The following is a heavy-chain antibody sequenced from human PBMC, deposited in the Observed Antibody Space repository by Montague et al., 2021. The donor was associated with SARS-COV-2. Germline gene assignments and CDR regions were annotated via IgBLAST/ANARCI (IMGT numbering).Heavy chain of an antibody. CDR1: GGSISSYY. J-gene: IGHJ3*02. CDR2: IYYSGST. Sequence: SETLSLTCTVSGGSISSYYWSWIRQPPGKGLEWIGYIYYSGSTNYNPSLKSRVTTSVDRSKNQFSLRLTSVTAADTAVYYCVRERECSGGSCYGPDDDAFDIWGQGTMVTVSS. V-gene: IGHV4-59*12. CDR3: VRERECSGGSCYGPDDDAFDI. D-gene: IGHD2-15*01.